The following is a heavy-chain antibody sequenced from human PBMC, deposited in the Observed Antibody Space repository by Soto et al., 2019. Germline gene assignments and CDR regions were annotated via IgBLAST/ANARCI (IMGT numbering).Heavy chain of an antibody. V-gene: IGHV4-38-2*02. CDR2: IYHSGST. D-gene: IGHD3-10*01. Sequence: SETLSLTCTVSGYSISSGYYWGWIRQPPGKGLEWIGSIYHSGSTYYNPSLKSRFTISVDTSKNQFSLKLSSVTAADTAVYYCARVWYYGSGSYHTYYFDYWGQGTLVTVSS. CDR3: ARVWYYGSGSYHTYYFDY. CDR1: GYSISSGYY. J-gene: IGHJ4*02.